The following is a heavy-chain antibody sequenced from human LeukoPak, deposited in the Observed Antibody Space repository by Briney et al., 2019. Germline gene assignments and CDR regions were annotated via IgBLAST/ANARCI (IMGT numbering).Heavy chain of an antibody. CDR1: ARSVSSYS. J-gene: IGHJ6*03. V-gene: IGHV4-4*07. Sequence: QPSETLSLTCTVAARSVSSYSTSWIRQPAGKGLEWIGRIYTSENTNYKPSHKSRVTMSVDTSENQFSLKLSSVTAADTAVYYCARVPAAIPYDYMDVWGKGTTVIVSS. CDR2: IYTSENT. D-gene: IGHD2-21*02. CDR3: ARVPAAIPYDYMDV.